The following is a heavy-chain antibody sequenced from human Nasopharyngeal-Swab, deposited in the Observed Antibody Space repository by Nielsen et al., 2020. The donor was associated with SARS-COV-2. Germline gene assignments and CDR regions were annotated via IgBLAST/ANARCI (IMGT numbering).Heavy chain of an antibody. CDR3: ARVPYNWFGP. D-gene: IGHD4/OR15-4a*01. Sequence: VRQAPGKGLEWIGEIYHSGSTNYNPSLKSRVTISVDKSKNQFSLKLSSVTAADTAVYYCARVPYNWFGPWGQGTLVTVSS. V-gene: IGHV4-4*02. CDR2: IYHSGST. J-gene: IGHJ5*02.